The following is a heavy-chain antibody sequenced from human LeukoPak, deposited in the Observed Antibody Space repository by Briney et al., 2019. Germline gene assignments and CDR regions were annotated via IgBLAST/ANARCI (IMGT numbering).Heavy chain of an antibody. D-gene: IGHD6-19*01. CDR1: GFTFSSYG. V-gene: IGHV3-33*01. Sequence: PGGSLRLSCAASGFTFSSYGMHWVRQAPGKGLEWVAVIWYDGSNKYYADSVKGRFTISRDNSKNTLYLQMSSLRAEDTAVYYCARDSGSGWYLSFDYWGQGTLVTVSS. CDR3: ARDSGSGWYLSFDY. CDR2: IWYDGSNK. J-gene: IGHJ4*02.